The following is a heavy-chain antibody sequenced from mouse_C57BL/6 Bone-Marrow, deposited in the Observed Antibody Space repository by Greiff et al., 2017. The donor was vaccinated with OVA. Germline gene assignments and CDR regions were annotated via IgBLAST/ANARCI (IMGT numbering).Heavy chain of an antibody. CDR1: GFTFSDYG. J-gene: IGHJ4*01. V-gene: IGHV5-17*01. D-gene: IGHD4-1*01. CDR2: ISSGSSTI. CDR3: ALGRDYAMDY. Sequence: EVQRVESGGGLVKPGGSLKLSCAASGFTFSDYGMHWVRQAPEKGLEWVAYISSGSSTIYYADTVKGRFTISRDNAKNTLFLQMTSLRSEDTAMYYCALGRDYAMDYWGQGTSVTVSS.